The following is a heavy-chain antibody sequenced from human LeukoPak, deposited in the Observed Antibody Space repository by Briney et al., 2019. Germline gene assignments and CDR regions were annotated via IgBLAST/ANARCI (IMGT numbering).Heavy chain of an antibody. CDR3: ARDRIRRAARPYNWFDP. Sequence: SETLSLTCTVSGGSISSSSYYWGWIRQPPGKGLEWIGSIYHSGSTYYNPSLKSRVTISVDTSKNQFSLKLSSVTAADTAVYYCARDRIRRAARPYNWFDPWGQGTLVTVSS. CDR2: IYHSGST. V-gene: IGHV4-39*07. D-gene: IGHD6-6*01. J-gene: IGHJ5*02. CDR1: GGSISSSSYY.